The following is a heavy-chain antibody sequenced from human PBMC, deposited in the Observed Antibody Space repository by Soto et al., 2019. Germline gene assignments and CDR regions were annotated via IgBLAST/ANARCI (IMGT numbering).Heavy chain of an antibody. CDR2: IIPIFGTA. J-gene: IGHJ6*02. D-gene: IGHD2-15*01. V-gene: IGHV1-69*13. Sequence: SVKVSCKASGGTFSSYAISWVRQAPGQGLEWMGGIIPIFGTANYAQKFQGRVTITADESTSTAYMELSSLRSEDTAVYYCARVGCSGGSCYYGMDVWGQGTTVTVSS. CDR1: GGTFSSYA. CDR3: ARVGCSGGSCYYGMDV.